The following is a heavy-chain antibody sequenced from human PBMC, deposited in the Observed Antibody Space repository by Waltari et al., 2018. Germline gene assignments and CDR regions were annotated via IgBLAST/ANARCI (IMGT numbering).Heavy chain of an antibody. V-gene: IGHV3-7*01. J-gene: IGHJ4*02. Sequence: EVQLVESGGGLVQPGGSLRLSCAASGFTLSSFWMNWVRQTPGKGVEWGAGIKQDGREKYYADSVKGRFTISRDNAKNSLYLQMNSLRAEDTAVYYCATSGWYCFDYWGQGTLVTVSS. CDR3: ATSGWYCFDY. D-gene: IGHD6-19*01. CDR1: GFTLSSFW. CDR2: IKQDGREK.